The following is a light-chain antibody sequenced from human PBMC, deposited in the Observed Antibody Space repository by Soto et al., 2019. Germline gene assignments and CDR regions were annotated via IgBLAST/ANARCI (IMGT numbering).Light chain of an antibody. J-gene: IGKJ4*01. CDR3: QQSYSTPLT. Sequence: DIQMTQSQASLSASVGDRVSITCRASQSISSYLNWYQQKPGKAPKLLIYAASSLQSGVPSRFSGSGSGTDVTLTISSLQPEDFATYYCQQSYSTPLTFGGGTKVEIK. CDR1: QSISSY. CDR2: AAS. V-gene: IGKV1-39*01.